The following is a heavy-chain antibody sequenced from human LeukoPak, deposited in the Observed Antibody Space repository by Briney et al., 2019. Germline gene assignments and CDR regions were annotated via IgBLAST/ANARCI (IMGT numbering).Heavy chain of an antibody. Sequence: GGSLRLSCAASGFSVSNYMSWVRQAPGKGLEWVSIMYNDGDTYQRDSVKGRFTMSRDNSKNTLYLHMDSLRVEDTAMYSCAREGSDYGDYDAFDIWGRGTMVIVSS. CDR1: GFSVSNY. J-gene: IGHJ3*02. D-gene: IGHD4-17*01. CDR2: MYNDGDT. V-gene: IGHV3-53*01. CDR3: AREGSDYGDYDAFDI.